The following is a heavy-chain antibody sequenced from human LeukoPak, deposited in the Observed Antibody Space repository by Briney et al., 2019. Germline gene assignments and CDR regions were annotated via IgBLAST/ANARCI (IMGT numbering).Heavy chain of an antibody. CDR2: LNSGGDST. D-gene: IGHD6-19*01. CDR1: GFTFSTYA. V-gene: IGHV3-23*01. J-gene: IGHJ4*02. Sequence: GGSLRLSCAASGFTFSTYAMSWVRQAPGKGLEWVSGLNSGGDSTFYADSVKGRFTISRDNSKNTLYLQLISLRGEDTAVYHCAKEAGDGWSYFDFWGQGTLVTVSS. CDR3: AKEAGDGWSYFDF.